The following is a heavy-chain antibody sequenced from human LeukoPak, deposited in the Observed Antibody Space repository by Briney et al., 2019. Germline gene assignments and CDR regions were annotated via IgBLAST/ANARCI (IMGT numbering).Heavy chain of an antibody. CDR1: GYTFTSYG. V-gene: IGHV1-18*01. CDR2: ISAYNGNT. CDR3: ARDSYPGYYYGMDV. Sequence: ASVKVSFKASGYTFTSYGISWVRQAPGQGLEWMGWISAYNGNTNYAQKLQGRVTMTTDTSTSTAYMELRSLRSDDTAVYYCARDSYPGYYYGMDVWGQGTTVTVSS. J-gene: IGHJ6*02.